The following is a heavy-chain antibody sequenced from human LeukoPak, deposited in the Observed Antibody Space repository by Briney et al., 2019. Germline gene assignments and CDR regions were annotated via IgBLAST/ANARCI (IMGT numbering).Heavy chain of an antibody. CDR3: ARAREPYYDYVWGSHCDY. CDR1: GYTFTSYY. J-gene: IGHJ4*02. Sequence: ASVKVSCKASGYTFTSYYMHWVRQAPGQGLEWMGIINPSGGSTNYAQKFQGRVTITADESTSTAYMELSSLRSEDTAVYYCARAREPYYDYVWGSHCDYWGQGTLVTVSS. D-gene: IGHD3-16*01. V-gene: IGHV1-46*01. CDR2: INPSGGST.